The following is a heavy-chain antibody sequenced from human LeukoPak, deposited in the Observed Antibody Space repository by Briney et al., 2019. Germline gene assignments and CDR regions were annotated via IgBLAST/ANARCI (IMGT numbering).Heavy chain of an antibody. V-gene: IGHV4-59*01. CDR1: GGSISSYY. CDR2: IYYSGST. D-gene: IGHD3-22*01. Sequence: NPSETLSLTCTVSGGSISSYYWSWIRQPPGKGLEWVGYIYYSGSTNYNPSLKSRVTISVDTSKNQFSLKLSSVTAADTAVYYCARRDRPGNWFDPWGQGTLVTVSS. CDR3: ARRDRPGNWFDP. J-gene: IGHJ5*02.